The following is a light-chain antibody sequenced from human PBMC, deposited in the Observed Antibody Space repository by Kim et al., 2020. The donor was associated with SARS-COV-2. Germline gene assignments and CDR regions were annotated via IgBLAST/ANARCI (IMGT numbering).Light chain of an antibody. J-gene: IGLJ2*01. CDR3: GTWDSSLSAVV. V-gene: IGLV1-51*01. Sequence: GQKVTISCSGSSSKIGNNYVSWYQQLPGTAPKLRIYDNNKRPSGIPDRFSGSKSGTSATLGITGLQTGDEADYYCGTWDSSLSAVVFGGGTKLTVL. CDR2: DNN. CDR1: SSKIGNNY.